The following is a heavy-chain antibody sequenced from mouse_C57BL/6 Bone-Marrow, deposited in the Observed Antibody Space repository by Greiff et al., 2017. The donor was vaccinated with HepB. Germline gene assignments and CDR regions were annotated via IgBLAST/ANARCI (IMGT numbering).Heavy chain of an antibody. CDR2: IYPGDGDT. CDR1: GYSFSSSW. J-gene: IGHJ3*01. CDR3: AVFFAY. Sequence: VQLQQSGPELVKPGASVKISCKASGYSFSSSWMNWVKQRPGKGLEWIGRIYPGDGDTNYNGKFKGKATLTADKSSSTSYMQLISLTTEDSAVYFCAVFFAYWGQGTLVTVSA. V-gene: IGHV1-82*01.